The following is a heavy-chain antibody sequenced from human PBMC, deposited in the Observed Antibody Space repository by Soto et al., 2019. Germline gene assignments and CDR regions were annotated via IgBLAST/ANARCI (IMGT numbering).Heavy chain of an antibody. CDR1: GGSISSGGYY. D-gene: IGHD2-2*02. CDR2: IYYSGST. V-gene: IGHV4-31*03. J-gene: IGHJ4*02. CDR3: ARGRIAVDCSSTSCYTGVVDY. Sequence: QVQLQESGPGLVKPSQTLSLTRTVSGGSISSGGYYWSWIRQHPGKGLEWIGYIYYSGSTYYNPSLKSRVTISVDTSKNQCSLKLSSVTAADTAVYYCARGRIAVDCSSTSCYTGVVDYWGQGTLVTVSS.